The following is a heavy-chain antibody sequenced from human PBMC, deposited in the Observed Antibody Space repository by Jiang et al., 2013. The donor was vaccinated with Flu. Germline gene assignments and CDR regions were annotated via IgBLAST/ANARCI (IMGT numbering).Heavy chain of an antibody. J-gene: IGHJ4*02. V-gene: IGHV3-23*01. Sequence: VQLLESGGGLVQPGGSLRLSCEVSGFTFINYAMSWVRQAPGKGLEWVSCICTSGATTYYADSVKGRFTISRDNSKNTVYLQMNSLTAEDTAVYHCAKGGCHGCSGGRSYFDYWGQGTLVPVSS. CDR1: GFTFINYA. CDR3: AKGGCHGCSGGRSYFDY. D-gene: IGHD5-12*01. CDR2: ICTSGATT.